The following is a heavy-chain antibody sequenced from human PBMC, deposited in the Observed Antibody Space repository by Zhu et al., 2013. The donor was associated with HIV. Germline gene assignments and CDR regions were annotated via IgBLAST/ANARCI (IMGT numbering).Heavy chain of an antibody. CDR3: ARCQGMGWFDP. CDR1: GFTFSDYW. J-gene: IGHJ5*02. D-gene: IGHD6-13*01. CDR2: IKQDGSQK. Sequence: EVQLVESGGDLVQPGGSLRLSCAASGFTFSDYWMGWVRQAPGKGLEWLANIKQDGSQKYYVDSVKGRFTISRDNAKNSLYLQMNSLRAEDTAVYFCARCQGMGWFDPWGQGTLVTVSS. V-gene: IGHV3-7*04.